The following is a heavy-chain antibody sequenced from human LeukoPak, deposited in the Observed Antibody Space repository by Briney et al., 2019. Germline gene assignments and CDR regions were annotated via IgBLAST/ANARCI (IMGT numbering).Heavy chain of an antibody. Sequence: PSETLSLTCTVSGGSISSGDYYWSWIRQPPGKGLEWIGYIYYSGSTYYSPSLKSRVTISVDTSKNQFSLKLSSVTAADTAVYYCARDLSREVVVILREYWGQGTLVTVSS. CDR1: GGSISSGDYY. D-gene: IGHD3-22*01. CDR2: IYYSGST. J-gene: IGHJ4*02. V-gene: IGHV4-30-4*08. CDR3: ARDLSREVVVILREY.